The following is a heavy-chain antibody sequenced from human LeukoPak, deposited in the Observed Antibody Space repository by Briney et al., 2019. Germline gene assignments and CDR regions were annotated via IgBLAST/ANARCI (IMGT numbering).Heavy chain of an antibody. CDR2: IFYSGIT. CDR1: GGSMSNIYY. D-gene: IGHD6-19*01. CDR3: ASNKGQWLFSD. V-gene: IGHV4-39*07. J-gene: IGHJ4*02. Sequence: SETLSLTCNVSGGSMSNIYYWGWIRQPPGKGLEWIGNIFYSGITYYNPSLRSRVTISVDTSKNQFSLRLSSVTAADTAVYYCASNKGQWLFSDWGQGTLVTVSS.